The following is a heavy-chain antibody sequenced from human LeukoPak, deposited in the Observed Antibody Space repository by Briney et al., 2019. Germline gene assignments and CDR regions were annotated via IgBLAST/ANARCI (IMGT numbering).Heavy chain of an antibody. D-gene: IGHD1-26*01. V-gene: IGHV5-51*01. J-gene: IGHJ4*02. Sequence: GESLQISCKGSGYSFTSYWIGWVRQMPGKGLEWMGIIYPGDSDTRYSPSFQGQVTISADKSINTAYLQWRSLKASDTAVYYCARSSTRRLIVGTQRGPFDYWGQGTLVTVSS. CDR2: IYPGDSDT. CDR3: ARSSTRRLIVGTQRGPFDY. CDR1: GYSFTSYW.